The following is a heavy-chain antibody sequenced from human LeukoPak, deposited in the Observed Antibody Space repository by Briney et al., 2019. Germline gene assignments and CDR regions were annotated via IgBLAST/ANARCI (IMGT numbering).Heavy chain of an antibody. Sequence: GGSLRLSCAASGFTFSSYAMHWVRQAPGKGLEWVAVISYDGSNKYYAGSVKGRFTISRDNSKNTLYLQMNSLRAEDTAVYYCAGTDYDSSGYPLDYWGQGTLVTVSS. CDR2: ISYDGSNK. V-gene: IGHV3-30-3*01. J-gene: IGHJ4*02. D-gene: IGHD3-22*01. CDR1: GFTFSSYA. CDR3: AGTDYDSSGYPLDY.